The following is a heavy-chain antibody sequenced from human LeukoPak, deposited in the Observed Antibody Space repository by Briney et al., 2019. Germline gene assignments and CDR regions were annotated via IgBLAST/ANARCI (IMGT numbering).Heavy chain of an antibody. Sequence: ASVKVSCKASGYTFTSYYIHWVRQAPGQGLEWMGIINPSGGSTTYAQKFQGRVTMTRDTSTSTAYMELRSLRSDDTAVYYCARDRQLWFGELFPGGFDPWGQGTLVTVSS. CDR2: INPSGGST. J-gene: IGHJ5*02. CDR1: GYTFTSYY. CDR3: ARDRQLWFGELFPGGFDP. V-gene: IGHV1-46*01. D-gene: IGHD3-10*01.